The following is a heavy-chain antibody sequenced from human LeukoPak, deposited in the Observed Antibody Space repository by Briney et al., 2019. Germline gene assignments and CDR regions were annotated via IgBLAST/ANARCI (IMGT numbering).Heavy chain of an antibody. J-gene: IGHJ4*02. CDR1: GGTFSSYA. D-gene: IGHD3-22*01. CDR3: ARDLLSRHDSSGYSSY. V-gene: IGHV1-69*05. Sequence: SVKVSCKASGGTFSSYAISWVRQAPGQGLEWMGGIIPIFGTANYAQKFQGRVTITTDESTSAAYMELSSLRSEDTAVYYCARDLLSRHDSSGYSSYWGQGTLVTVSS. CDR2: IIPIFGTA.